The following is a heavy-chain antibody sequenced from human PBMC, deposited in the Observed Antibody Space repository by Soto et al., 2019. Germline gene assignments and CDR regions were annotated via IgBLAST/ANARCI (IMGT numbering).Heavy chain of an antibody. CDR2: ISTDLRAL. V-gene: IGHV3-48*02. CDR3: TRDGRRGYDMDV. CDR1: GFTISTYH. J-gene: IGHJ6*02. D-gene: IGHD1-26*01. Sequence: PGGSPRLSCAASGFTISTYHLNWVRQAPGKGLEWVSYISTDLRALYYADSVRGRFTISRDNAKNSLYLQMTSLRDEDTGVYYCTRDGRRGYDMDVWGQGTTVTVSS.